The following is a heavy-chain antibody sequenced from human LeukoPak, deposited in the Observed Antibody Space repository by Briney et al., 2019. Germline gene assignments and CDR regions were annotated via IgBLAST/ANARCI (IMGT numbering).Heavy chain of an antibody. J-gene: IGHJ4*02. CDR3: ARESFAARWD. D-gene: IGHD6-6*01. CDR1: GGTFSGYY. CDR2: IKQDGSEK. Sequence: ETLSLTCAVYGGTFSGYYWSWIRQPPGKGLEWVANIKQDGSEKDYVDSVKGRFTISRDNAKNSLYLQMNSLTAEDTAVYYCARESFAARWDWGQGTLVTVSS. V-gene: IGHV3-7*01.